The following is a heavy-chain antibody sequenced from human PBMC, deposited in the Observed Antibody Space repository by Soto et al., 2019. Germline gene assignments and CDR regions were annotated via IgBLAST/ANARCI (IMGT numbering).Heavy chain of an antibody. CDR2: IYYSGST. V-gene: IGHV4-31*03. D-gene: IGHD2-15*01. Sequence: PSETLSLTCTVSGGSISSGGYYWSWIRQHPGKGLEWIGYIYYSGSTYYNPSLKSRVTISVDTSKNQSSLKLSSVTAADTAVYYCARGCSGGSCYSNYWGQGTLVTVSS. J-gene: IGHJ4*02. CDR1: GGSISSGGYY. CDR3: ARGCSGGSCYSNY.